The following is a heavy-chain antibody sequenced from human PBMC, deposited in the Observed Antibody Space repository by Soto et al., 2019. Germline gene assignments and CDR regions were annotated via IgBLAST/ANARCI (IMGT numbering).Heavy chain of an antibody. D-gene: IGHD1-7*01. J-gene: IGHJ4*02. CDR1: GGSISNYF. CDR3: EGESGENWSYEAY. CDR2: IDNSGST. Sequence: PSETLSLTCTVSGGSISNYFCNWIRQPAGKVLEWIGRIDNSGSTNYNPSLKSRITMSADTSRNQFSLKLNSVTAADTAVYYCEGESGENWSYEAYWGQGTLVTVSS. V-gene: IGHV4-4*07.